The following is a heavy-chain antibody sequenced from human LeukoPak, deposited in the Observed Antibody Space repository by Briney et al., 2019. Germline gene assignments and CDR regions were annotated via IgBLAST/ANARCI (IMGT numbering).Heavy chain of an antibody. D-gene: IGHD2-8*02. V-gene: IGHV4-34*01. Sequence: SETLSLTCAVYGGSFSGYYWSWIRRPPGKGLEWIGEINHSGSTNYNPSLKSRVTISVDTSKNQFSLKLSSVTAADTAVYYCARRRPSFNPGGVWFDPWGQGTLVTVSS. CDR1: GGSFSGYY. CDR3: ARRRPSFNPGGVWFDP. J-gene: IGHJ5*02. CDR2: INHSGST.